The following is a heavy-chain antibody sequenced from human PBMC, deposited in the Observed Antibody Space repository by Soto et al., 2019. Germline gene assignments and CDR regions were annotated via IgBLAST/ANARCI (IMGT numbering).Heavy chain of an antibody. V-gene: IGHV3-23*01. CDR1: GFTFSGFA. Sequence: GSLRLSCAASGFTFSGFAMSWVRQAPGKGLEWVSAITGSGGSTYHADSVKGRFTISRDNSKNVLYLEMNNLRADDTAVYYCAKGSSSSRPYYFDSWAREPWSPSPQ. J-gene: IGHJ4*02. CDR2: ITGSGGST. CDR3: AKGSSSSRPYYFDS. D-gene: IGHD6-6*01.